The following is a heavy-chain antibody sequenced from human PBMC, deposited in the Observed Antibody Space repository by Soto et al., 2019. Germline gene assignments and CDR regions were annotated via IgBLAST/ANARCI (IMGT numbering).Heavy chain of an antibody. CDR1: GGSISTRRYY. CDR2: IYYSGNT. V-gene: IGHV4-39*01. CDR3: YADPNAVMDV. Sequence: QLQLQESGPGLVKPSETLSLTCTVSGGSISTRRYYWGWIRQPPGKGLQWIASIYYSGNTYYNPSLKSRVTVSVDTSKNQFSLKLSSVTAADTAVYYCYADPNAVMDVWGQGTTVTVSS. J-gene: IGHJ6*02.